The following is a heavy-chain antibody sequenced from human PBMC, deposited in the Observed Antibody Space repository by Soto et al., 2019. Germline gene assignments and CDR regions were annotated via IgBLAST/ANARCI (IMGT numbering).Heavy chain of an antibody. CDR3: ARRILRYFDWLLSGQGSFDY. CDR1: GGSFSGYY. Sequence: QVQLQQWGAGLLKPSETLSLACAVYGGSFSGYYWSWIRQPPGKGLVWIGDINHSGSTNYNPSLKSRVTISVDTSKNQFSLMLSSVTAADTAVYYCARRILRYFDWLLSGQGSFDYWGQGTLVTVSS. J-gene: IGHJ4*02. D-gene: IGHD3-9*01. V-gene: IGHV4-34*01. CDR2: INHSGST.